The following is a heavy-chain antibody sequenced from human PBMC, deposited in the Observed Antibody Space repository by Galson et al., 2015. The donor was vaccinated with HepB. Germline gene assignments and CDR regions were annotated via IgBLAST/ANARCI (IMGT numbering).Heavy chain of an antibody. CDR1: GGTFSRYA. Sequence: SVKVSCKASGGTFSRYAISWVRQAPGQGLEWMGGIIPIFGTANYAQKFQGRVTITADESTSTAYMELSSLRSEDTAVYYCARNLYDYCSGGSCYSRLHYYYYGMDVWGQGTTVTVSS. V-gene: IGHV1-69*13. CDR2: IIPIFGTA. D-gene: IGHD2-15*01. CDR3: ARNLYDYCSGGSCYSRLHYYYYGMDV. J-gene: IGHJ6*01.